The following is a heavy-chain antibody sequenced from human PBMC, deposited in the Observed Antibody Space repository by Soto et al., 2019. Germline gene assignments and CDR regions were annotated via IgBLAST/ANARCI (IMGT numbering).Heavy chain of an antibody. CDR2: ISAYNGNT. CDR3: ARDQDVVVVAATQLDY. J-gene: IGHJ4*02. CDR1: GYTFTSYG. Sequence: ASVKVSCKASGYTFTSYGISWGRQAPGQGLEWMGWISAYNGNTNYAQKLQGRVTMTTDTSTSTAYMELRSLRSDDTAVYYCARDQDVVVVAATQLDYWGQGTLVTVSS. V-gene: IGHV1-18*01. D-gene: IGHD2-15*01.